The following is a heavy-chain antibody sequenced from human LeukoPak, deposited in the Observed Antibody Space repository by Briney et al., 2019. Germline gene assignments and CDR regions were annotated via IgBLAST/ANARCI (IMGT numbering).Heavy chain of an antibody. Sequence: SETLSLTCAVNGGSFSDYLWTWIRQSPGKGLEWIGEINQGGRANFNPSLKSRVTISADRSKYHFSLTLRSVTAADTAVYYCARGKRVWFGELMTSFSYFYIDVWGRGTTVIVSS. D-gene: IGHD3-10*01. CDR2: INQGGRA. V-gene: IGHV4-34*01. CDR1: GGSFSDYL. J-gene: IGHJ6*03. CDR3: ARGKRVWFGELMTSFSYFYIDV.